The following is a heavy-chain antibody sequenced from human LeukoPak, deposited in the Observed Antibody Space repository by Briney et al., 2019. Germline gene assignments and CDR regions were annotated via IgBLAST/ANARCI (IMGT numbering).Heavy chain of an antibody. Sequence: GGSLRLSCAASGFTFTNYVMNWVRQAPGKGLEWVSAISASGGSTYYADSVKGRFTISRDNSKNTLYLQMNSLRVEDTAVYYCARAGSGWPDYWGQGTLVTVSS. CDR1: GFTFTNYV. D-gene: IGHD6-19*01. CDR2: ISASGGST. V-gene: IGHV3-23*01. J-gene: IGHJ4*02. CDR3: ARAGSGWPDY.